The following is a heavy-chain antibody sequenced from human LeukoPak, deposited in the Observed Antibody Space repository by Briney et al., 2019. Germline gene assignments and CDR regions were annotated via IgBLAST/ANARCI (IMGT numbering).Heavy chain of an antibody. V-gene: IGHV3-23*01. CDR1: GLTFRRYG. J-gene: IGHJ4*02. CDR3: SKGSDSSAWTLFDN. Sequence: VRTLRLSSAASGLTFRRYGMHWVRQAPGKGLEWVSSISGPGDDTYYADSAKGRFTISRDNSKNTIYLQMNGLRAEDTAVYYCSKGSDSSAWTLFDNWGQGSLVTVSS. D-gene: IGHD3-22*01. CDR2: ISGPGDDT.